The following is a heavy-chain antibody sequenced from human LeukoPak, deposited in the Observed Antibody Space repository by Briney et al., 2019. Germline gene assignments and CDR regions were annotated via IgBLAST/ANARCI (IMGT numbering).Heavy chain of an antibody. CDR2: IYHSGST. CDR3: ARCGYSYGRGPGLDY. Sequence: SETLSLTCAVSGGSISSSNWWSWVRQPPGKGLEWIGEIYHSGSTNYNPSLKSRVTISVDKSKNQFSLKLSSVTAADTAVYYCARCGYSYGRGPGLDYWGQGTLVTVSS. D-gene: IGHD5-18*01. CDR1: GGSISSSNW. V-gene: IGHV4-4*02. J-gene: IGHJ4*02.